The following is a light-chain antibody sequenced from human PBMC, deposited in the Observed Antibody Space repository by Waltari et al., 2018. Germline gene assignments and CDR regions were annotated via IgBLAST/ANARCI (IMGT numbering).Light chain of an antibody. CDR3: QPNYDTPRT. CDR1: QTIDY. V-gene: IGKV1-39*01. CDR2: ETS. J-gene: IGKJ2*02. Sequence: QMTQSPSSLSASVGDRVTITCRASQTIDYLSWYQHKPGEAPKLLIYETSTLQSGVPTRFSGSKFGTTFILTISSLQPEVFATYFCQPNYDTPRTFGQGTKVDIK.